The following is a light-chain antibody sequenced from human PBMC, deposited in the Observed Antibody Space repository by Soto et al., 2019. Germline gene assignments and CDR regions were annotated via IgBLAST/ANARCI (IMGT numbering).Light chain of an antibody. J-gene: IGLJ1*01. CDR1: SSNIGSNT. Sequence: QSVLTQPPSASGTPGQRVTISCSGGSSNIGSNTVNWYQQLPGMAPKLLIYSNNQRPSGVPDRFSGSKSGTSASLAISGLQSEDEADYHCATWDDSLNRYVFGTGTKVTVL. V-gene: IGLV1-44*01. CDR2: SNN. CDR3: ATWDDSLNRYV.